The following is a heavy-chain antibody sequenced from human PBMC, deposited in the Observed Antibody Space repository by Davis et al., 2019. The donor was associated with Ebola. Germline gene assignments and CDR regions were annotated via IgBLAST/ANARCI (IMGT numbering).Heavy chain of an antibody. CDR3: ARVRFGDTAVDY. D-gene: IGHD5-18*01. CDR2: IGTAGDT. J-gene: IGHJ4*02. V-gene: IGHV3-13*01. CDR1: GFTFSSYD. Sequence: PGGSLRLSCAASGFTFSSYDMHWVRQGTGKGLEWVSAIGTAGDTYYPGSVKGRFTISRENAKNSLYLQMNSLRAEDTAVYYCARVRFGDTAVDYWGQGTLVTASS.